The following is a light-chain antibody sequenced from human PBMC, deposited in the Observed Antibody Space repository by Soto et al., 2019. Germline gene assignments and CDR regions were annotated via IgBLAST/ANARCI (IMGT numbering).Light chain of an antibody. CDR1: QSISNY. Sequence: IQMTQSPSSLSAFVGDRVTITCRASQSISNYLNWYQQKPGKAPKRLIYAASDLESGVPSRFSGSGSGTEFTLTISSLQPEDFATYYCLQHSTYPATFGGGTKVEIK. V-gene: IGKV1-17*01. J-gene: IGKJ4*01. CDR3: LQHSTYPAT. CDR2: AAS.